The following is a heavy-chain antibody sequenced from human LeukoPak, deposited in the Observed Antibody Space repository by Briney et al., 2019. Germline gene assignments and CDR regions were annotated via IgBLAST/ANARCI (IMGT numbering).Heavy chain of an antibody. CDR3: ARASNPWLQLT. CDR2: IKQDGSVN. Sequence: GGSLRLSCAASGFTFSNYWMIGVRQAPGKGLEWVGNIKQDGSVNRYADSVRGRFTISRDNAQTSLYLQMSSLRAEDTAVYYCARASNPWLQLTWGQGTLVTVSS. J-gene: IGHJ5*02. V-gene: IGHV3-7*05. CDR1: GFTFSNYW. D-gene: IGHD5-24*01.